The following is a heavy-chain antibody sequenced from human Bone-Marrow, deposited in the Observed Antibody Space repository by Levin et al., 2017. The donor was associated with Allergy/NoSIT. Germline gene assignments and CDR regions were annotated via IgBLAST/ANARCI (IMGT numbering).Heavy chain of an antibody. V-gene: IGHV3-33*01. CDR2: IWYDGSHK. Sequence: PGASVKVSCAASGFTFSAFGMHWVRQAPGRGLEWVAVIWYDGSHKFYADSVKGRFTISRDNSKNTHYLQMNSLRAEDTAVYYCTRDRGEWGQFYFDYWGQGILVTVSS. CDR1: GFTFSAFG. CDR3: TRDRGEWGQFYFDY. D-gene: IGHD1-26*01. J-gene: IGHJ4*02.